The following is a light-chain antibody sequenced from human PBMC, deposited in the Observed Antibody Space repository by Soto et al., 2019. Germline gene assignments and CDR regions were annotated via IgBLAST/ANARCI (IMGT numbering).Light chain of an antibody. CDR3: SSYAGSNNWDVV. Sequence: QSALTQPPSASGSPGQSVTISCTGTSSDVGGYNYVSWYQQQPGKAPKLMIYEVSKRPSGVPDRFSGSKSGNTASLTVSGLQAEEEADYYCSSYAGSNNWDVVFGGGTKVTVL. CDR2: EVS. CDR1: SSDVGGYNY. V-gene: IGLV2-8*01. J-gene: IGLJ2*01.